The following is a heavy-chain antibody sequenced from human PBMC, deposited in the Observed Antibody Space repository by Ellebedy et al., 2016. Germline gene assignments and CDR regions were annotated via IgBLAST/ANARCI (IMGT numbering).Heavy chain of an antibody. CDR1: GGSISSGGYY. CDR3: ARLSGSSHMFDY. CDR2: IYYSGST. D-gene: IGHD6-19*01. J-gene: IGHJ4*02. V-gene: IGHV4-31*03. Sequence: SETLSLTCTVSGGSISSGGYYWSWIRQHPGKGLEWIGYIYYSGSTYYSPSLKSRAAISVDTSKSQFSLNLSSVTAADTAVYYCARLSGSSHMFDYWGQGTLVTVSS.